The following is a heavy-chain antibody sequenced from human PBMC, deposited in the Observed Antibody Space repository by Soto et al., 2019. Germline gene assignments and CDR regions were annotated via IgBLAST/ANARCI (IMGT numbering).Heavy chain of an antibody. J-gene: IGHJ4*02. CDR2: ISASGYSA. CDR1: GLPFSNYA. V-gene: IGHV3-23*01. CDR3: AKGDLLWDPFDL. Sequence: GGSLRLSCAASGLPFSNYAMTWVRQAPGKGLEWVSIISASGYSAYYGGAVKGRFTTSRDNSRSTLYLQMNGLRAEDTAVYYCAKGDLLWDPFDLWGQGTLVTVSS. D-gene: IGHD3-16*01.